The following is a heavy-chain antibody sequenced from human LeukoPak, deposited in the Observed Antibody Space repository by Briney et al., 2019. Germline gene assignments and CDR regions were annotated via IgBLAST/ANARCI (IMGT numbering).Heavy chain of an antibody. V-gene: IGHV3-30*18. J-gene: IGHJ4*02. Sequence: GWSLTLSCAASGFTFSRYGMHWVGRAPGKGVEWVEVISYYGSKKYYADSVTGRFTNSKDNFKHTMDMQMDSLRADDTAVYYCAKEGSGLRRVDYWGQGTLVTVSS. D-gene: IGHD6-19*01. CDR3: AKEGSGLRRVDY. CDR1: GFTFSRYG. CDR2: ISYYGSKK.